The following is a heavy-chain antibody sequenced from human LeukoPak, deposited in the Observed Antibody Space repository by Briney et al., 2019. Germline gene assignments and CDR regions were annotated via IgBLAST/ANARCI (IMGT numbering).Heavy chain of an antibody. D-gene: IGHD4-17*01. J-gene: IGHJ4*02. CDR3: ARVAHYGDYFDY. CDR2: IYYGGST. V-gene: IGHV4-31*03. CDR1: GGSISSGGYY. Sequence: SQTLSLTCTVSGGSISSGGYYWSWIRQHPGKGLEWIGYIYYGGSTYYNPSLKSRVTMSVDTSKNQFSLKLSSVTAADTAVYYCARVAHYGDYFDYWGQGTLVTVSS.